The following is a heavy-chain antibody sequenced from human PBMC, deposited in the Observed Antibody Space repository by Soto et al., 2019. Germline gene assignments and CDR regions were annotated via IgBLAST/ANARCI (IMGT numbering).Heavy chain of an antibody. Sequence: AVTQSLTSTVSGGSINNFYWSWVRPPAGKGLEWIGRIFSSGSTRFNPSLESRVAMSVDTSKNHFSLNLSSVTAADMAVYYCAREGSYSAYNFAHGIQLWSFDFWGQGALVTVSS. J-gene: IGHJ4*02. V-gene: IGHV4-4*07. CDR1: GGSINNFY. D-gene: IGHD5-12*01. CDR2: IFSSGST. CDR3: AREGSYSAYNFAHGIQLWSFDF.